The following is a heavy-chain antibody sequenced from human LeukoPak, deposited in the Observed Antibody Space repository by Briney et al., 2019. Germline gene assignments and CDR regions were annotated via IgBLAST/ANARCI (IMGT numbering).Heavy chain of an antibody. V-gene: IGHV4-38-2*02. D-gene: IGHD3-16*01. CDR3: ARGESLDY. CDR2: IYHSGRT. J-gene: IGHJ4*02. CDR1: GYSISSGDY. Sequence: SETLSLTCTVSGYSISSGDYWGWIRQPPGKGLEWIGSIYHSGRTYHNPSLTSRVTISVDTSKNQFSLRLSSLTAADTAVYYCARGESLDYWGQGTLVTVSS.